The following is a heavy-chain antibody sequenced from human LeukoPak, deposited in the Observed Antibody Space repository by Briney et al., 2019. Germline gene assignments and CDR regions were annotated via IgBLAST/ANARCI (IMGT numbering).Heavy chain of an antibody. V-gene: IGHV3-30*04. J-gene: IGHJ3*02. Sequence: GGSLRLSCAASGFTFSSYPMHWVRQAPGKGLEWEAVISYDESNKYYADSVKGRLTVSRDNSKNTLYLQMNSLRAEDTAVYYCARVRDSSNWYVFDIWGQGTMVTVSS. CDR2: ISYDESNK. CDR3: ARVRDSSNWYVFDI. D-gene: IGHD6-13*01. CDR1: GFTFSSYP.